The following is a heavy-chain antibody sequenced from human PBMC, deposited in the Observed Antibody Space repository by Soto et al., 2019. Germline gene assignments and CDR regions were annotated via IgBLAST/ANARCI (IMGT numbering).Heavy chain of an antibody. CDR3: AKDMGLYAAYGMDV. CDR2: ISWNSGSI. CDR1: GFTFDDYA. V-gene: IGHV3-9*01. D-gene: IGHD2-8*01. Sequence: EVQLVESGGGLVQPGRSLRLSCAASGFTFDDYAMHWVRQAPGKGLEWVSGISWNSGSIGYADSVKGRFTISRDNAKNSLYLQMNSLRAEDTALYYCAKDMGLYAAYGMDVWGQGTTFTVSS. J-gene: IGHJ6*02.